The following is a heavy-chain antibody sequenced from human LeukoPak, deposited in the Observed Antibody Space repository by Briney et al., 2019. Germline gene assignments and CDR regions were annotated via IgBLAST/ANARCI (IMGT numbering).Heavy chain of an antibody. CDR1: GGSISSSSYY. D-gene: IGHD3-22*01. Sequence: SEALSLTCTVSGGSISSSSYYWGWIRQPPGKGLEWLGSIYYSGSTYYNPSLKRRVTISVDTSKNQFSLKLSSVTAADTAVYYCAEITVASSHYYDSSGYYYGGVFDYWGQGTLVTVSS. CDR3: AEITVASSHYYDSSGYYYGGVFDY. CDR2: IYYSGST. V-gene: IGHV4-39*01. J-gene: IGHJ4*02.